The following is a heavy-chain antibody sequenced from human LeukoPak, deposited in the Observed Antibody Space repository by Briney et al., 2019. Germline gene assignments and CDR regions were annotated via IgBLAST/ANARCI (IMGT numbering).Heavy chain of an antibody. J-gene: IGHJ6*02. D-gene: IGHD6-19*01. CDR2: ISYDGSNK. V-gene: IGHV3-30-3*01. CDR1: GFIFSSYA. Sequence: GGSLRLSCAASGFIFSSYAVLWVRQAPGKGLEWVAAISYDGSNKYYADSVKGRFTISRDNSKNTLYLQMNSLRAEDTAVYYCARETEYSSGWYSDRNYYYGMDVWGQGTTVTVSS. CDR3: ARETEYSSGWYSDRNYYYGMDV.